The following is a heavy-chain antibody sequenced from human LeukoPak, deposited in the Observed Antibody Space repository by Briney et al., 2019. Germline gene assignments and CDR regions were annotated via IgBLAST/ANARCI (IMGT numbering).Heavy chain of an antibody. CDR2: IKQDGSEK. CDR1: GFTFSSYW. D-gene: IGHD3-3*01. V-gene: IGHV3-7*01. J-gene: IGHJ4*02. CDR3: ARGWDFWSDYYPAYFDY. Sequence: GGSLRLSCAASGFTFSSYWMSWVRQAPGKGLEWVANIKQDGSEKYYVDSVKGRFTISRDNAKNSLYLQMNSLRAEDTAVYYCARGWDFWSDYYPAYFDYWGQGTLVTVSS.